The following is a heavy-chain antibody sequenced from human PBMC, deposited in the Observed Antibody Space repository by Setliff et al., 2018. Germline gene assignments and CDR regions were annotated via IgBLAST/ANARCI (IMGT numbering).Heavy chain of an antibody. Sequence: SETLSLTCTVSGGSISEPNYYWSWIRQPVGKGLEWIGEISHSGNTNYNPSFKSRVTISIDTSKNQFSLKVNSVTAADTAVYFCARVLVLGYNWFDPWGQGTLVTVSS. V-gene: IGHV4-34*01. J-gene: IGHJ5*02. CDR3: ARVLVLGYNWFDP. CDR1: GGSISEPNYY. D-gene: IGHD3-10*01. CDR2: ISHSGNT.